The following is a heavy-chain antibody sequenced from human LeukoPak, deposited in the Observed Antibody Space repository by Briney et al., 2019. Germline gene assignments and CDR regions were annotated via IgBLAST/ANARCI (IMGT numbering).Heavy chain of an antibody. V-gene: IGHV4-30-2*01. CDR1: GGSISSGGYY. CDR3: ARTDEWFDP. Sequence: SQTLSLTCTVSGGSISSGGYYWSWTRQPPGKGLEWIGYIYHSGSTYYNPSLKSRVTISVDRSKNQFSLKLSSVTAADTAVYYCARTDEWFDPWGQGTLVTVSS. CDR2: IYHSGST. J-gene: IGHJ5*02.